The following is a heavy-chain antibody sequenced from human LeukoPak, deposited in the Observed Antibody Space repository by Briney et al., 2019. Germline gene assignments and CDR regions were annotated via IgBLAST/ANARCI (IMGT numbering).Heavy chain of an antibody. CDR3: ARAYSSSSWFDP. CDR1: GGSISSYY. J-gene: IGHJ5*02. D-gene: IGHD6-6*01. CDR2: IYYSGST. Sequence: PSETLSLTCTVSGGSISSYYWSWIRQPPGKGLEWIGYIYYSGSTNYNPSLKSRVTISVDTSKNQFSLKLSSVTAADTAVYYCARAYSSSSWFDPWGQGTLVTVSS. V-gene: IGHV4-59*01.